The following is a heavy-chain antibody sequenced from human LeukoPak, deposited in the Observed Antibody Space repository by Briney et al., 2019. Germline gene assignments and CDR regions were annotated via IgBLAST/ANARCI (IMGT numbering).Heavy chain of an antibody. Sequence: SETLSLTCTVSGGSISSYYWSWIRQPAGKGLEWIGRIYTSGSTNYNPSLKSRVTMSVDTSKNQFSLKLSSVTAADTAVYYCARAPTAYCLSTSCQPYFDYWGQGTLVTVSS. D-gene: IGHD2-2*01. J-gene: IGHJ4*02. V-gene: IGHV4-4*07. CDR3: ARAPTAYCLSTSCQPYFDY. CDR2: IYTSGST. CDR1: GGSISSYY.